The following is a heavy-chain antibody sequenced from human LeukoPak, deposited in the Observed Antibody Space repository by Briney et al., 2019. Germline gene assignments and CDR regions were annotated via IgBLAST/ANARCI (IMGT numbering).Heavy chain of an antibody. Sequence: ASVKVSCKASGYTFTGYYMHWVRQAPGQGLEWMGWINPNSGGTNYAQKFQGRVTMTRDTSISTAYMELSRLRSDDTAVYYCARVAVAGIVGYYMDVWGKGTTVTVSS. J-gene: IGHJ6*03. D-gene: IGHD6-19*01. V-gene: IGHV1-2*02. CDR2: INPNSGGT. CDR3: ARVAVAGIVGYYMDV. CDR1: GYTFTGYY.